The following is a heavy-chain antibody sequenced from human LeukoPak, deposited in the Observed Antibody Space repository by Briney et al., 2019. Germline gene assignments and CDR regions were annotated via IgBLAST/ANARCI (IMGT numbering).Heavy chain of an antibody. Sequence: SVKVSCKASGGTFNSYAISWVRQAPGQGLEWMGGIMPLFGTANYAQEFQGRVTFTTDESASTAYMEVSSLRSEDTAVYYCASGSLGDGYGVGDYYQYMDVWGKGTTVTVSS. CDR2: IMPLFGTA. J-gene: IGHJ6*03. V-gene: IGHV1-69*05. CDR3: ASGSLGDGYGVGDYYQYMDV. D-gene: IGHD5-24*01. CDR1: GGTFNSYA.